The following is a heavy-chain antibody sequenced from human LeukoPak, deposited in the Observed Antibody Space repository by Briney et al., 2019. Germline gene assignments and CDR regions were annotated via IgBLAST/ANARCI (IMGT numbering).Heavy chain of an antibody. D-gene: IGHD2-21*02. V-gene: IGHV1-69*04. Sequence: GSSVKVSCKASRGTFSSYAISWVRQAPGQGLEWMGRIIPILGIANYAQKFQGRVTITADKSASTAYMELSSLRSEDTAVYYCARDIGGAYCGGDCYRPFDPWGQGTLVTVSS. J-gene: IGHJ5*02. CDR3: ARDIGGAYCGGDCYRPFDP. CDR2: IIPILGIA. CDR1: RGTFSSYA.